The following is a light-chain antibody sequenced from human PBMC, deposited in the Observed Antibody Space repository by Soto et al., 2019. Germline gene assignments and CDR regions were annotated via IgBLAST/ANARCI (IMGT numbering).Light chain of an antibody. CDR3: QQRSSWPS. V-gene: IGKV3D-20*02. Sequence: EIVLTQSPGTLSLSPGERATLSCRASQTVGSSFLAWFQHKPGQAPRLLIYGASTRATGIPARFSGSGSGTDFTLTISSLEPEDFAVYHCQQRSSWPSFGQGTRLEIK. CDR2: GAS. J-gene: IGKJ5*01. CDR1: QTVGSSF.